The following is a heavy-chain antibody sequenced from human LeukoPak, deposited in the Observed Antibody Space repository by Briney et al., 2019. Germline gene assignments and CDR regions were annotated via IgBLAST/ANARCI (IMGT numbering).Heavy chain of an antibody. CDR3: AKVLAVATSPGGDY. D-gene: IGHD6-19*01. CDR1: GFTFSSYG. V-gene: IGHV3-30*18. CDR2: ISYDGSNK. Sequence: GESLKISCAASGFTFSSYGMHWVRQAPGKGLEWVAVISYDGSNKYYADSVKGRFTISRDNSKNTLYLQMNSLRAEDTAVYYCAKVLAVATSPGGDYWGQGTLVTVSS. J-gene: IGHJ4*02.